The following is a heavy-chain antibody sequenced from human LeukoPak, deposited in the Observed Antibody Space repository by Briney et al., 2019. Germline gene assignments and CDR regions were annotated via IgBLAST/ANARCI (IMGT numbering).Heavy chain of an antibody. J-gene: IGHJ6*02. CDR1: GFTFSTYA. CDR3: TRHGRYCSGGSCYSGDYYYGMDV. CDR2: IRSKANSYAT. Sequence: PGGSLRLSCTVSGFTFSTYAMSWVRQASGKGLEWVGRIRSKANSYATAYAASVKGRFTISRDDSKNTAYLQMNSLKTEDTAVYYCTRHGRYCSGGSCYSGDYYYGMDVWGQGTTVTVSS. V-gene: IGHV3-73*01. D-gene: IGHD2-15*01.